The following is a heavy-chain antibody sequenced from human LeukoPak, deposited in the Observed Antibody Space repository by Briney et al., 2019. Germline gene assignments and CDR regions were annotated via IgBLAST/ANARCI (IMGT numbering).Heavy chain of an antibody. J-gene: IGHJ3*02. CDR2: ISAFNGDT. Sequence: ASVKVSCKASGYSFTSYGISWVRQAPGQGLEWMGWISAFNGDTKYAQHLQGRVTMTTETSTSTAYMELRRLTSDDTAVYYCARAYYDILTGFSYAFDIWGQGTMVTVSS. D-gene: IGHD3-9*01. CDR3: ARAYYDILTGFSYAFDI. CDR1: GYSFTSYG. V-gene: IGHV1-18*04.